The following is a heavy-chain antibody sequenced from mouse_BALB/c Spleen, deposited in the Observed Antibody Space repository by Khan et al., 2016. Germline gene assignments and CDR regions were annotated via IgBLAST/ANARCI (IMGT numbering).Heavy chain of an antibody. CDR3: ARCYDGYFAMDY. CDR1: GYTFTDYY. J-gene: IGHJ4*01. Sequence: QVQLQQSGTELPRPGASVKLSCKASGYTFTDYYLHWVKQRTGQGLEWIGEIFPGSGSTYYNEKFKGKASLTADTSSSTAYMQLSSLTSEDSAVYFCARCYDGYFAMDYWGHGASVTVSS. D-gene: IGHD2-3*01. V-gene: IGHV1-77*01. CDR2: IFPGSGST.